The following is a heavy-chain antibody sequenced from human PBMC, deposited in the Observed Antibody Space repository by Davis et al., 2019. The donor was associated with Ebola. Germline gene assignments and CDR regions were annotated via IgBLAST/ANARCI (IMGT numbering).Heavy chain of an antibody. Sequence: GESLNISCAASGFTFSSYSMNWVRQAPGKGLEWVAVISYDGSNKYYADSVKGRFTISRDNSKNTLYLQMNSLRAEDTAVYYCARGYYSSSSTNYFDYWGQGTLVTVSS. J-gene: IGHJ4*02. CDR2: ISYDGSNK. CDR1: GFTFSSYS. D-gene: IGHD6-6*01. V-gene: IGHV3-30*03. CDR3: ARGYYSSSSTNYFDY.